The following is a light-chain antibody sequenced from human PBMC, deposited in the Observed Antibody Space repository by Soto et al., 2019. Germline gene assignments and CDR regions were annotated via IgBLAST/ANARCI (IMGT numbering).Light chain of an antibody. CDR2: LNSDGRH. Sequence: QPVLTQSPSASASLGASVKLTCTLSSGHSSYDIAWHQQQPEKGPRSLMTLNSDGRHTKGDGVPDRFSGSTSGAERYLTISGLQSEDEADYYCQTWGTGTVVFGGGTKVTVL. CDR1: SGHSSYD. J-gene: IGLJ2*01. CDR3: QTWGTGTVV. V-gene: IGLV4-69*01.